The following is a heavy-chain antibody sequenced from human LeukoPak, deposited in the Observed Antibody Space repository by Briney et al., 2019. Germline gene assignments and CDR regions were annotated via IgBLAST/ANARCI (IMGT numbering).Heavy chain of an antibody. CDR2: IKQDGSET. CDR1: GFTFSVYW. CDR3: ARLTNRYFDL. Sequence: GGSLTLSCAASGFTFSVYWMSWVRQAPGKGLEWVANIKQDGSETHYVASVKGRFTISRDNAKSSLYLQISSLRGDDTAVYYCARLTNRYFDLWGRGTLVSASS. D-gene: IGHD4/OR15-4a*01. V-gene: IGHV3-7*01. J-gene: IGHJ2*01.